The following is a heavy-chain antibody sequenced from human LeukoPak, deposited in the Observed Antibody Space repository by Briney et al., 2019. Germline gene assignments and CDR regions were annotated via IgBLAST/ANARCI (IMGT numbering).Heavy chain of an antibody. D-gene: IGHD6-13*01. V-gene: IGHV4-4*07. CDR1: GGSISSYY. Sequence: SETLSLTCTVSGGSISSYYRSWIRQPAGKGLEWIGRIYTSGSTNYNPSLKSRVTMSVDTSKTQFSLKLSSVTAAGTAVYYCSREKGIAAAGTSLYYYYGMDVWGQGTTVTVSS. J-gene: IGHJ6*02. CDR2: IYTSGST. CDR3: SREKGIAAAGTSLYYYYGMDV.